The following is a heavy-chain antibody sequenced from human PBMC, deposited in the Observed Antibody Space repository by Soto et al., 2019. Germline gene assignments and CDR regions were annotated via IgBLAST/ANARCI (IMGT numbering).Heavy chain of an antibody. V-gene: IGHV3-11*01. D-gene: IGHD3-16*02. J-gene: IGHJ4*02. Sequence: GGSLRLSCAASGFTFSDYYMSWIRQAPGKGLEWVSYISSSGSTIYYADSVKGRFTISRDNAKNSLYLQMNSLRAEDTAVYYCARELTGFYDYIWGSYRYTGGNFDYWGQGTLVTVSS. CDR1: GFTFSDYY. CDR2: ISSSGSTI. CDR3: ARELTGFYDYIWGSYRYTGGNFDY.